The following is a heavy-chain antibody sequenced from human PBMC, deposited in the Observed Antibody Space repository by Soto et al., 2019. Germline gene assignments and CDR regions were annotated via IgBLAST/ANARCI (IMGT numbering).Heavy chain of an antibody. J-gene: IGHJ4*02. D-gene: IGHD3-10*01. V-gene: IGHV1-69*06. CDR3: AKAADFYGSGTYYNYFAY. CDR2: VIPIFGTP. Sequence: QVQLVQSGAEVKKPGSSVKVSCKASGGTFSSFAISWVRQAPGQGLEWMGGVIPIFGTPKYAQRFQGRVTITADKSTSTADMELSSLRSEDTAVYYCAKAADFYGSGTYYNYFAYWGQGTLVTVSS. CDR1: GGTFSSFA.